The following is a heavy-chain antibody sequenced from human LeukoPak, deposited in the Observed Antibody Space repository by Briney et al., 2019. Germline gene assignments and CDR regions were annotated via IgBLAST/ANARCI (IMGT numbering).Heavy chain of an antibody. V-gene: IGHV1-2*02. Sequence: ASVKVSRKASGYTFTGYYMHWVRQAPGQGLEWMGWINPNSGGTNYAQKCRGRVTMTRDTSISTAYMELGRLRSDDTALYYCARDIVVVVAATHDAFDIWGQGTMVSVSS. CDR2: INPNSGGT. CDR3: ARDIVVVVAATHDAFDI. D-gene: IGHD2-15*01. J-gene: IGHJ3*02. CDR1: GYTFTGYY.